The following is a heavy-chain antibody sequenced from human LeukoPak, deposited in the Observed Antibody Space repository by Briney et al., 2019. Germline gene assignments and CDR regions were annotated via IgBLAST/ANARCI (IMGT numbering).Heavy chain of an antibody. CDR1: EFTFGDCA. D-gene: IGHD5-12*01. CDR2: IRSKAYREAT. J-gene: IGHJ3*02. V-gene: IGHV3-49*04. Sequence: GGSLRLSCTASEFTFGDCAMSWVRQAPGRGLEWVGLIRSKAYREATEYAASLKGRFTISKDDSKTIAYLQMNSLKTEDTAMYYCTRGGIVATIGYALDIWGQGTMVTVSS. CDR3: TRGGIVATIGYALDI.